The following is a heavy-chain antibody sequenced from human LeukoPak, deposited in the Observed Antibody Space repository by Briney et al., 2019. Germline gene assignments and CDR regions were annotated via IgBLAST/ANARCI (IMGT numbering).Heavy chain of an antibody. CDR2: ISYDGSNK. Sequence: GRSLRLSCAASGFTFSSYAMHWVRQAPGKGLEWVAVISYDGSNKYYADSVKGRFTISRDNSKNTLYLQMNSLRAEDTAVYYCAREATGDRGALDIWGPGTLVTVSS. CDR3: AREATGDRGALDI. J-gene: IGHJ3*02. V-gene: IGHV3-30-3*01. D-gene: IGHD7-27*01. CDR1: GFTFSSYA.